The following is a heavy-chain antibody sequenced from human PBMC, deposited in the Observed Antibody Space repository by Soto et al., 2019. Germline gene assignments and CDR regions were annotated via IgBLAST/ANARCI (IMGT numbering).Heavy chain of an antibody. CDR3: AKDRYSGTYPTDFDY. J-gene: IGHJ4*02. D-gene: IGHD1-26*01. Sequence: VGSLRLSCAGSGFTFSSYGIHWVRQAPGKGLEWVALISYDGGNEKYTESVKDRFTISRDDSHNVAYLQMSSLRTEDTAMYYCAKDRYSGTYPTDFDYWGQGTLVTVSS. V-gene: IGHV3-30*18. CDR1: GFTFSSYG. CDR2: ISYDGGNE.